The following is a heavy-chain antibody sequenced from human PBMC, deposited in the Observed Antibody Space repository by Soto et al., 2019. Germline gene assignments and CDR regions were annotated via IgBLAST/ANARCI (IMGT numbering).Heavy chain of an antibody. D-gene: IGHD4-17*01. J-gene: IGHJ6*02. CDR3: AGSDYGDRPEVRYYGMDV. Sequence: QGQLQESGPGLVKPSQTLSLTCTVSGGSISSGGYYWSWIRQHPGKGLEWIGYIYYSGSTYYNPSLKCRVTISVDTSKNKFSLKLSSVTDADTAVYYCAGSDYGDRPEVRYYGMDVWGQGTPVTVS. V-gene: IGHV4-31*03. CDR1: GGSISSGGYY. CDR2: IYYSGST.